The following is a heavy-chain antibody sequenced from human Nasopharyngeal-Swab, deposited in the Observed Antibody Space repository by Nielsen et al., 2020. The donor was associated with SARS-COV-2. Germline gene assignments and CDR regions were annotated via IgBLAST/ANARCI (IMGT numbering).Heavy chain of an antibody. CDR1: GFTFSNSG. Sequence: GESLKISCAASGFTFSNSGMDWVRQAPGKGLEWVAVISYDGSNEYYGDSVKGRFTISRDNSKNTLYLQMNSLRVGDTAVYYCAKDVHADYGGIDYWGQGILVTVS. D-gene: IGHD4/OR15-4a*01. J-gene: IGHJ4*02. CDR3: AKDVHADYGGIDY. V-gene: IGHV3-30*18. CDR2: ISYDGSNE.